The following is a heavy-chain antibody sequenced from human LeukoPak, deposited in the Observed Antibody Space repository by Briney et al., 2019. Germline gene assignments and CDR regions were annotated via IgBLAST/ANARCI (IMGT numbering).Heavy chain of an antibody. D-gene: IGHD3-10*01. CDR2: INPNSGGT. CDR3: ASLAGSYYYGSGSRWYDAFDI. J-gene: IGHJ3*02. V-gene: IGHV1-2*02. Sequence: GASVKVSCRASGYTFTGYYMHWVRQAPGQGLEWMGWINPNSGGTNYAQKFQGRVTMTRDTSISTAYMELSRLRSDDTAVYYCASLAGSYYYGSGSRWYDAFDIWGQGTTVTVSS. CDR1: GYTFTGYY.